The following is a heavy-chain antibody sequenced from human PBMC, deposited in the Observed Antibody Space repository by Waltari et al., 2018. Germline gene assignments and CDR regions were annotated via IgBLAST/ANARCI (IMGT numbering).Heavy chain of an antibody. J-gene: IGHJ4*02. D-gene: IGHD3-22*01. CDR1: GGSISSTTYY. CDR2: IYYSGST. CDR3: ARHTMFYDSSGYFAY. V-gene: IGHV4-39*01. Sequence: QLHLQESGPGLVKPSETLSLTCPVSGGSISSTTYYWGQIRQPPGKGLEWIGTIYYSGSTYYNPSLESRVSMSVDTSKNQFSLKLNSVTAADTAVYYCARHTMFYDSSGYFAYWGQGALVTVSS.